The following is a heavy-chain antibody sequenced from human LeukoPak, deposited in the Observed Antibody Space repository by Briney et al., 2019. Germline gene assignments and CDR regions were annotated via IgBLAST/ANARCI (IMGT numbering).Heavy chain of an antibody. CDR2: IYIGGNT. J-gene: IGHJ4*02. CDR3: ASGGINMVRGGYYFDY. Sequence: GGSLRLSCAAPGFTVIANYMSWVPQAPGEGLEWVSVIYIGGNTHYADSVKGRFTISRDNSKNTLYLQMNSLRAEDTAVYYCASGGINMVRGGYYFDYWGQGTLVTVSS. CDR1: GFTVIANY. D-gene: IGHD3-10*01. V-gene: IGHV3-53*01.